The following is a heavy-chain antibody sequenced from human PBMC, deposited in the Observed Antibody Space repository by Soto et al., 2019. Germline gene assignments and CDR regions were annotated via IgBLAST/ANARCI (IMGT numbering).Heavy chain of an antibody. J-gene: IGHJ4*02. CDR1: GGSISSSSYY. CDR3: ARHFYSGYEAAGHSDY. CDR2: IYYSGST. V-gene: IGHV4-39*01. D-gene: IGHD5-12*01. Sequence: SETLSLTCTVSGGSISSSSYYWGWIRQPPGKGLEWIGSIYYSGSTYYNPSLKSRVTISVDTSKNQFSLKLSSVTAADTAVYYCARHFYSGYEAAGHSDYWGQGTLVTVSS.